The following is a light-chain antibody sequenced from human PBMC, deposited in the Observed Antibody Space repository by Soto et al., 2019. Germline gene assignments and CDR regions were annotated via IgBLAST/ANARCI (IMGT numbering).Light chain of an antibody. CDR2: MND. J-gene: IGLJ2*01. CDR1: SSNIGSHY. Sequence: QSVLTQPPAASGTPGQRVAISCSGSSSNIGSHYVHWYQQLPGTAPKLLIYMNDQRPSGVPDRISGSKSGTSASLAISGLRSEDEARYYCATWDDGLGGYVVFGEGTQLTVL. V-gene: IGLV1-47*01. CDR3: ATWDDGLGGYVV.